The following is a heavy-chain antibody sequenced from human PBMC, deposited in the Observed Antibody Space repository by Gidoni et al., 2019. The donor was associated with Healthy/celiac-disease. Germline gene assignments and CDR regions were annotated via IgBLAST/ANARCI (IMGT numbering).Heavy chain of an antibody. CDR2: IYTRGST. V-gene: IGHV4-61*02. CDR1: AGSISSGSYS. J-gene: IGHJ6*03. CDR3: ARNPSYYYYYYMDV. Sequence: QVQLQESGPGLVKPSQTLSLTCTVSAGSISSGSYSWSWIRQPAGKGLEWIGRIYTRGSTNYNPSLKSRVTISVDTSKNQFSLKLSSVTAADTAVYYCARNPSYYYYYYMDVWGKGTTVTVSS.